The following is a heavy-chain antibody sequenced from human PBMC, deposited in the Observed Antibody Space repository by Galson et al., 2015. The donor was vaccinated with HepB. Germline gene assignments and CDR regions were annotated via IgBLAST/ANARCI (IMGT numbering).Heavy chain of an antibody. CDR1: GFTFSSYA. V-gene: IGHV3-30-3*01. CDR3: ARDLYYYYGMDV. CDR2: ISYDGSNR. J-gene: IGHJ6*02. Sequence: SLRLSCAASGFTFSSYAMHWVRQAPGKGLEWVAVISYDGSNRYYADSVKGRFTISRDNSKNTLYLQMNSLRAEDTAVYYCARDLYYYYGMDVWGQGTTVTVSS.